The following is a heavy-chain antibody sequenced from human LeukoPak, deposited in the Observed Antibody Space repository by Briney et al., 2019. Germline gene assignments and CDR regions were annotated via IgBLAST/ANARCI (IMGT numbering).Heavy chain of an antibody. J-gene: IGHJ4*02. Sequence: PGGSLRLSCAASGFPFSSYWMSWVRQAPGKWLEWVANIKQDGSDKYYVDSVKGRFTISRDNAKHSLYLQVNSLRADDTAVYYCVRLTGTTGFDYWGQGTLVTVSS. CDR1: GFPFSSYW. V-gene: IGHV3-7*01. CDR3: VRLTGTTGFDY. D-gene: IGHD1-1*01. CDR2: IKQDGSDK.